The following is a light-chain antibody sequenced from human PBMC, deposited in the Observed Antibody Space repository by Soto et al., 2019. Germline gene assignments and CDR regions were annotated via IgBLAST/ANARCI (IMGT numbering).Light chain of an antibody. V-gene: IGKV3-20*01. J-gene: IGKJ4*01. CDR2: QTS. CDR3: HQYGISP. Sequence: EIVLTQSPATLSSFPGDRVTLSCRASQYINTRLAFYQHRPGQAPRLLIYQTSIRAAGIPARFSGSGSGTEFSLTISRLEPEDFAVYYCHQYGISPFGGGTKVDI. CDR1: QYINTR.